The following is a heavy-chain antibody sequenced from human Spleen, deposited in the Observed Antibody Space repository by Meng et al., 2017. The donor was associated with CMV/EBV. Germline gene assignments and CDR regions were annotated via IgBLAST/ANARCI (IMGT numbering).Heavy chain of an antibody. CDR1: GFTFSSYA. CDR3: ARPTSRYCSSTSCQYSSSWPFDY. V-gene: IGHV3-30-3*01. D-gene: IGHD2-2*01. J-gene: IGHJ4*02. CDR2: ISYDGSNK. Sequence: GGSLRLSCAAPGFTFSSYAMHWVRQAPGKGLEWVAVISYDGSNKYYADSVKGRFTISRDNSKNTLYLQMNSLRAEDTAVYYCARPTSRYCSSTSCQYSSSWPFDYWGQGTLVTVSS.